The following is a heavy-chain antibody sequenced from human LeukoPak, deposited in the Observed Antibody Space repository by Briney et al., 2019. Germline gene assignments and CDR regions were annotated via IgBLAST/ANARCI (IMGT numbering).Heavy chain of an antibody. D-gene: IGHD4-17*01. CDR3: ASPNDCGDQFYFDF. CDR2: IRSKANTYAT. CDR1: GFTFSCSA. V-gene: IGHV3-73*01. J-gene: IGHJ4*02. Sequence: GGSLRLSCATSGFTFSCSAMHWVRQASGKGLEWVGHIRSKANTYATIYAASVKGRFTISRDDSKNTGYLQMNSLKSEDTAVYYCASPNDCGDQFYFDFWGQGTLVTVSS.